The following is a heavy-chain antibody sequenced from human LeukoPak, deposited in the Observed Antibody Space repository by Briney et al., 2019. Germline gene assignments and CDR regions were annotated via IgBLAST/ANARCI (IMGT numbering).Heavy chain of an antibody. V-gene: IGHV3-30-3*01. Sequence: GGSLRLSCAASGFTFSSYVMHWARQAPGKGLEWVAVISYDGSNKYYPDSVKGRFTISRDNAKNSLYLQMNSLRAEDTALYYCAKDMAGYSYADAFDIWGQGTMVTVSS. D-gene: IGHD5-18*01. J-gene: IGHJ3*02. CDR3: AKDMAGYSYADAFDI. CDR2: ISYDGSNK. CDR1: GFTFSSYV.